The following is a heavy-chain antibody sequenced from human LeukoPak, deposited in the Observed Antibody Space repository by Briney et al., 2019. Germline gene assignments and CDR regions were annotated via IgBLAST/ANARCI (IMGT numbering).Heavy chain of an antibody. CDR2: ISGSGGST. D-gene: IGHD5-12*01. V-gene: IGHV3-23*01. CDR1: GFTFSDYY. CDR3: AKDHQAHSGYDPSAIFDY. J-gene: IGHJ4*02. Sequence: PGGSLRLSCAASGFTFSDYYMSWVRQAPGKGLEWVSAISGSGGSTYYADSVKGRFTISRDNSKNTLYLQMNSLRAEDTAVYYCAKDHQAHSGYDPSAIFDYWGQGTLVTVSS.